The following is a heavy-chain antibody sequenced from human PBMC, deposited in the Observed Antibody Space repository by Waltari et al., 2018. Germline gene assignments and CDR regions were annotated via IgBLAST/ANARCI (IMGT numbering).Heavy chain of an antibody. J-gene: IGHJ4*02. D-gene: IGHD5-18*01. V-gene: IGHV4-31*03. CDR3: ATQEGGYSYGNEGWDY. Sequence: QVQLQESGPGLVKPSQTLSLTCTVSGGSISSGGYYWSWIRQHPGKGLEVIGSIYHSGSTYYTPSLKSRVTISVDTSKNQFSLKLSSVTAADTAVYYCATQEGGYSYGNEGWDYWGQGTLVTVSS. CDR1: GGSISSGGYY. CDR2: IYHSGST.